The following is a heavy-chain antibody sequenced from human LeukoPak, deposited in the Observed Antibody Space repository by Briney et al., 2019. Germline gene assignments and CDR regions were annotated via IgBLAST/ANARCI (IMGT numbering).Heavy chain of an antibody. CDR1: GFTFTDYT. J-gene: IGHJ4*02. CDR2: ISGGGSYI. CDR3: AREGPINNGDLDY. D-gene: IGHD1/OR15-1a*01. V-gene: IGHV3-21*01. Sequence: GGSLRLSCAASGFTFTDYTMNWVRQAPGKGLEWVSSISGGGSYILHADSVKGRFTISRDNAKNSLFLQMHSLRAEDTALYYCAREGPINNGDLDYWGQGTLVTASS.